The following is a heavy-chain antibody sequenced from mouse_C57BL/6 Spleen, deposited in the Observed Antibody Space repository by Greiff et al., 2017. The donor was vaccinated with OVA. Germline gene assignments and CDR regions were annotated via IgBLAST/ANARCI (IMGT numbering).Heavy chain of an antibody. Sequence: VQLQQPGAELVKPGASVKMSCKASGYNFNRYWITWVKQRPGQCLEWIGDIYPGSGSTHYTEKFKSQATLTVDTSSSTAYLQLSSLTSEDSAVYYCAREETAQAFDYWGQGTTLTVSS. CDR1: GYNFNRYW. CDR2: IYPGSGST. CDR3: AREETAQAFDY. J-gene: IGHJ2*01. V-gene: IGHV1-55*01. D-gene: IGHD3-2*02.